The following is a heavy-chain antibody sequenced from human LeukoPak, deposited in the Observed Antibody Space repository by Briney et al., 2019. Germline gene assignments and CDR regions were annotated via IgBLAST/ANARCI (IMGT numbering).Heavy chain of an antibody. CDR1: GFTFSSYW. CDR3: ARTVGVDYYDSSGYEP. CDR2: IKQDGSEK. D-gene: IGHD3-22*01. Sequence: GGSLRLSCAASGFTFSSYWMSWVRQAPGMGLEWVANIKQDGSEKYYVDSVKGRFTISRDNAKNSLYLQMNSLRAEDTAVYYCARTVGVDYYDSSGYEPWGQGTLVTVSS. V-gene: IGHV3-7*01. J-gene: IGHJ4*02.